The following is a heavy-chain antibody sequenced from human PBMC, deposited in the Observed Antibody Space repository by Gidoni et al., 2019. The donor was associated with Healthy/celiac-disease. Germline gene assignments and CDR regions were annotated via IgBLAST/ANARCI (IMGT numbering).Heavy chain of an antibody. CDR1: GFTFRSYG. CDR3: ARVFNSSGWYDAFDI. D-gene: IGHD6-19*01. Sequence: QVQLVESGGGVVQPRSSLRLPCAASGFTFRSYGMHWVRQAPGKGLEWVAVIWYDGSNKYYADSVKGRFTISRDNSKNTLYLQMNSLRAEDTAVYYCARVFNSSGWYDAFDIWGQGTMVTVSS. CDR2: IWYDGSNK. V-gene: IGHV3-33*01. J-gene: IGHJ3*02.